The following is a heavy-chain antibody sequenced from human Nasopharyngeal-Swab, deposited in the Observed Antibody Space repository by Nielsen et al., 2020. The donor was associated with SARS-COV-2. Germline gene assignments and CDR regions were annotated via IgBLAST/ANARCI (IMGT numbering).Heavy chain of an antibody. Sequence: GESLKISCAASAFTFSGYWMNWVRQAPGKGLEWVASIKQDGSEKYHVDSVKGRFTISRDNAKNSLYLQMNSLRVEDTAVYYCARVPGGYDSSGYYVDQWGQGTLVTVSS. J-gene: IGHJ5*02. CDR1: AFTFSGYW. CDR3: ARVPGGYDSSGYYVDQ. CDR2: IKQDGSEK. D-gene: IGHD3-22*01. V-gene: IGHV3-7*01.